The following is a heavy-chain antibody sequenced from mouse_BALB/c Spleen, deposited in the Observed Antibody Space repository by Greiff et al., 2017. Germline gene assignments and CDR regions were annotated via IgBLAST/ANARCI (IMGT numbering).Heavy chain of an antibody. V-gene: IGHV5-6-5*01. CDR2: ISSGGST. Sequence: EVMLVESGGGLVKPGGSLKLSCAASGFTFSSYAMSWVRQTPEKRLEWVASISSGGSTYYPDSVKGRFTISRDNARNILYLQMSSLRSEDTAMYYCARGEGYGNYERFAYWGQGTLVTVSA. CDR1: GFTFSSYA. D-gene: IGHD2-10*02. J-gene: IGHJ3*01. CDR3: ARGEGYGNYERFAY.